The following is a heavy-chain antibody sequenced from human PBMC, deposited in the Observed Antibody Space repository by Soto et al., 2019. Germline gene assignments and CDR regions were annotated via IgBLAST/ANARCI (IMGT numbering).Heavy chain of an antibody. CDR1: GGSFSGYY. D-gene: IGHD3-10*01. V-gene: IGHV4-34*01. CDR3: ARGLGYFFGRDTMVRGSNWFDP. Sequence: QVQLQQWGAGLLKPSETLSLTCAVYGGSFSGYYWSWIRQPPGKGLEWIGEINHSGSTNYNPSLKSRVTISVDTTQNQFSLKLSSVTAADTAVYYCARGLGYFFGRDTMVRGSNWFDPWGQGTLVTVSS. J-gene: IGHJ5*02. CDR2: INHSGST.